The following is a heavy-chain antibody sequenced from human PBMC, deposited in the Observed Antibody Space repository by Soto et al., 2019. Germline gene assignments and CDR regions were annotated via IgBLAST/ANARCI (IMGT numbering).Heavy chain of an antibody. CDR3: AREDSANGGAFDI. CDR1: AYTFINYY. Sequence: PSASVKVSCKASAYTFINYYVHWVRQAPGQGLEYMGMINPSGGRTTYAQKFQGRVTMTRDTSTTTVYMDLSSLRSDDTAMYYCAREDSANGGAFDIWGQGTMVTVSS. V-gene: IGHV1-46*01. CDR2: INPSGGRT. J-gene: IGHJ3*02.